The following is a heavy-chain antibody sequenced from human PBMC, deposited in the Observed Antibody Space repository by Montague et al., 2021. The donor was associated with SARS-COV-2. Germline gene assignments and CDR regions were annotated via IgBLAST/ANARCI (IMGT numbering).Heavy chain of an antibody. Sequence: SESLSLTCAVYGGSFSGYHWTWIRQTPGKGLEWIGEINYSGSTNHNPSLKSRVTISVDTSKNQFSLKLSSVTAADTAVYYCARVAPRTKTRITLIRRFDYWGQGTLVTVSS. CDR2: INYSGST. CDR1: GGSFSGYH. D-gene: IGHD3-10*01. CDR3: ARVAPRTKTRITLIRRFDY. J-gene: IGHJ4*02. V-gene: IGHV4-34*01.